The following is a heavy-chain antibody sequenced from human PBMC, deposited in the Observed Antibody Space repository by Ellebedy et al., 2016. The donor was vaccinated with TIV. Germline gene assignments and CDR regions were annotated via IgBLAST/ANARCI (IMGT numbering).Heavy chain of an antibody. CDR1: GFTFDKYS. Sequence: GESLKISCEGSGFTFDKYSMTWVRQAPGKGLEWVSFIGRRSTYIYYADSVRGRFTISRDNAKNSVFLQMNSLRAEDTAVYYCAREDCSSTSCYYMDVWGKGTTVTVSS. CDR2: IGRRSTYI. D-gene: IGHD2-2*01. V-gene: IGHV3-21*01. J-gene: IGHJ6*03. CDR3: AREDCSSTSCYYMDV.